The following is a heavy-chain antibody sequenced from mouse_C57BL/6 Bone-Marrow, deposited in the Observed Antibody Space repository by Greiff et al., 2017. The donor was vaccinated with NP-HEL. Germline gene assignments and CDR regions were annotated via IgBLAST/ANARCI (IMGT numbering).Heavy chain of an antibody. CDR3: AGYSNQSLYWYFDV. Sequence: LVKPGASVKISCKASGYTFTDYYMNWVKQSHGKSLEWIGDINPNNGGTSYNQKFKGKATLTVDKSSSTAYMELRSLTSEDSAVYYCAGYSNQSLYWYFDVWGTGTTVTVSS. CDR1: GYTFTDYY. CDR2: INPNNGGT. V-gene: IGHV1-26*01. J-gene: IGHJ1*03. D-gene: IGHD2-5*01.